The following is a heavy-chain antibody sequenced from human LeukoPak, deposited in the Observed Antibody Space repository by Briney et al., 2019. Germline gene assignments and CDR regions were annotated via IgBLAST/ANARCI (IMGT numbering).Heavy chain of an antibody. CDR1: GFTFSSYS. CDR3: AKDIRGDTGLGSMDV. D-gene: IGHD3-16*01. V-gene: IGHV3-48*01. Sequence: GGSLRLSCAASGFTFSSYSMNWVRQAPGRGLEWVSYISSSSSTIYYADSVKGRFTISRDNSKSTLYLQMNSLRAEDTAVYSCAKDIRGDTGLGSMDVWGKGTTVTVSS. J-gene: IGHJ6*03. CDR2: ISSSSSTI.